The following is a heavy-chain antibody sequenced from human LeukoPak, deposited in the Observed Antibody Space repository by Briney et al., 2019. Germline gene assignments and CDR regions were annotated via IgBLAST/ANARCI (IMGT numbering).Heavy chain of an antibody. V-gene: IGHV3-23*01. CDR2: MSGSGGST. J-gene: IGHJ4*02. CDR3: ARCGLDSSGYFLQGYFDF. Sequence: GGSLRLSCAASGFTFSSYAMSWVRQAPGKGLEWVSAMSGSGGSTYYADSVKGRFTISRDNSKNTVYLQMNTLRAEDTAVYYCARCGLDSSGYFLQGYFDFWGQGTLVTVSS. D-gene: IGHD3-22*01. CDR1: GFTFSSYA.